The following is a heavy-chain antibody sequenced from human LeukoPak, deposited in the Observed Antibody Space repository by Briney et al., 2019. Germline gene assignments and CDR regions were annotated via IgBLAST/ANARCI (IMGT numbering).Heavy chain of an antibody. Sequence: KLSGPTLVKPTQTLTLTCTFSGFSLSTSGVGVGWIRQPPGKALEWLALIYWNDDKRYSPSLKSRLTITKDTSKNQVVLTMTNMDPVDTAPYYCVHSLTIFRVLKGAYFDYWGQGTLVTVSS. CDR3: VHSLTIFRVLKGAYFDY. CDR2: IYWNDDK. D-gene: IGHD3-3*01. J-gene: IGHJ4*02. CDR1: GFSLSTSGVG. V-gene: IGHV2-5*01.